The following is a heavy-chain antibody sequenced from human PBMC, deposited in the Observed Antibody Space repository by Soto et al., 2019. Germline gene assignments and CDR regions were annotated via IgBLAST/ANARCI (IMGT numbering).Heavy chain of an antibody. V-gene: IGHV3-30*03. CDR1: GFTFSSYG. J-gene: IGHJ4*02. D-gene: IGHD5-18*01. Sequence: QVQLVESGGGVVQPGRSLRLSCAASGFTFSSYGMHWVRQAPGKGLEWVADISYDGSNKYYADSVKGRFTISRDNSKNTVYLQMNSLRADDTAVYYCAIAGRLLFGGVDTAMSGPVRWGQGTLVTVSS. CDR3: AIAGRLLFGGVDTAMSGPVR. CDR2: ISYDGSNK.